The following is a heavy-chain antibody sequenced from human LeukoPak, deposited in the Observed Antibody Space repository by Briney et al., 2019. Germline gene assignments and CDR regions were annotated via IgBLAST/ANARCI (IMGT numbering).Heavy chain of an antibody. V-gene: IGHV3-48*04. CDR2: ISSSSSTI. J-gene: IGHJ4*02. CDR1: GFTFSSYS. D-gene: IGHD6-19*01. Sequence: GGSLRLSCAASGFTFSSYSMNWVRQAPGKGLEWVSYISSSSSTIYYADSVQGRFTISRDNSKNTVYLQMNSLRAEDTAIYYCAKDGHCPGALCPTQIAVAGYNDNWGQGTLVTVSS. CDR3: AKDGHCPGALCPTQIAVAGYNDN.